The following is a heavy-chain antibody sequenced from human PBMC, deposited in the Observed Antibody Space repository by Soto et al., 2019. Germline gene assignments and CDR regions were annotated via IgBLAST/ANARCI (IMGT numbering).Heavy chain of an antibody. V-gene: IGHV3-30*18. D-gene: IGHD3-10*01. CDR3: AKDLEYGWFGEYFYGMDV. CDR1: GFTFSSYG. CDR2: ISYDGSNK. J-gene: IGHJ6*02. Sequence: PGGSLRLSCAASGFTFSSYGMHWVRQAPGKGLEWVAVISYDGSNKYYADSVKGRFTISRDNSKNTLYLQMNSLRAEDTAVYYCAKDLEYGWFGEYFYGMDVWGQGTTVTVSS.